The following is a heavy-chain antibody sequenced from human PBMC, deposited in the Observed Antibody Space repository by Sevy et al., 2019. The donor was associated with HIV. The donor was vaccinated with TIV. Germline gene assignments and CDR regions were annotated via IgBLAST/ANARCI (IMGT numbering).Heavy chain of an antibody. V-gene: IGHV3-30*02. D-gene: IGHD6-19*01. CDR3: AKDQFTVAGYYYGMDV. CDR2: IWHDGSNT. Sequence: GGSLRLSCEASGFTFSIYGMNWVRQAPGKGLEWVAFIWHDGSNTYYADSMKGRFTISRDNSKNTLYLQMSSLRAEDTAVYYCAKDQFTVAGYYYGMDVWGLGTTVTVSS. CDR1: GFTFSIYG. J-gene: IGHJ6*02.